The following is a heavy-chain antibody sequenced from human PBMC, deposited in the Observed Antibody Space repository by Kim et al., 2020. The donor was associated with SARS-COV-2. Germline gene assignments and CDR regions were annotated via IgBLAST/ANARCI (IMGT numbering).Heavy chain of an antibody. Sequence: GGSLRLSCSASGFTFSSYAMHWVRQAPGKGLEYVSAISSNGGSTYYADSVKGRFTISRDNSKNTLYLQMSSLRAEDTAVYYCVNLGTMVRGEGDYWGQGTLVTVSS. CDR1: GFTFSSYA. J-gene: IGHJ4*02. V-gene: IGHV3-64D*06. CDR2: ISSNGGST. CDR3: VNLGTMVRGEGDY. D-gene: IGHD3-10*01.